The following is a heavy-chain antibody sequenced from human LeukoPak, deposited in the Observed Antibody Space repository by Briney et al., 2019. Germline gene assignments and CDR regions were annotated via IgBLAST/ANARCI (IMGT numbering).Heavy chain of an antibody. D-gene: IGHD6-13*01. J-gene: IGHJ6*02. CDR3: ARRLIAAAGPLDV. CDR1: GYTFTSYY. CDR2: INPSGGST. Sequence: GASVKVSCKASGYTFTSYYMHWVRQALGQGLEWMGIINPSGGSTSYAQKFQGRVTMIRDTSTSTVYMELSSLRSEDTAVYYCARRLIAAAGPLDVWGQGTTVTVSS. V-gene: IGHV1-46*01.